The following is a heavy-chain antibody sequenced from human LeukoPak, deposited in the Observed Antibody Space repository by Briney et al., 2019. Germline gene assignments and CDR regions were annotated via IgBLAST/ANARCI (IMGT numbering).Heavy chain of an antibody. J-gene: IGHJ4*02. D-gene: IGHD1-1*01. Sequence: PGGSLRLSCAASGFAFSNYWMSWVRQAPGKGLEWVANIRQDGGGKYYVESVKGRFTISRDNAKNSLYLQMDSLRAEDTAKYYCARDTTYKLDNWGQGTLVTVSS. CDR2: IRQDGGGK. V-gene: IGHV3-7*01. CDR3: ARDTTYKLDN. CDR1: GFAFSNYW.